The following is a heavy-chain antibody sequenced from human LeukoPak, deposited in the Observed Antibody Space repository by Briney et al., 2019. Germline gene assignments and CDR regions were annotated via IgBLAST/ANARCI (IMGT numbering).Heavy chain of an antibody. D-gene: IGHD3-22*01. Sequence: PSETLSLTCTVSGGSVSSNNYYWGWIRQPPGKGLEWIGSIYYSGSTYYNPSLKSRVTIFVDTSKNQFSLKLSSVTAADTAVYYCARLDRSSWSTDYWGQGTLVTVSS. CDR3: ARLDRSSWSTDY. CDR1: GGSVSSNNYY. V-gene: IGHV4-39*01. CDR2: IYYSGST. J-gene: IGHJ4*02.